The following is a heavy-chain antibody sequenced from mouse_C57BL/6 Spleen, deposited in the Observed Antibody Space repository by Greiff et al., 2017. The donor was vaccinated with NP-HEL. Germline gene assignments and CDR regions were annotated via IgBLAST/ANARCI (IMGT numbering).Heavy chain of an antibody. J-gene: IGHJ2*01. D-gene: IGHD2-3*01. CDR3: AGADGYYCFDY. Sequence: EVQLQQSGPELVKPGASVKMSCKASGYTFTDYYLHWVKQSPGQSLEWIGDINPNNGGTNYNQKFKGKATLTVDKSSSTAYMELRSLTSEDTAVYYCAGADGYYCFDYWGQGTTLTVSS. V-gene: IGHV1-18*01. CDR2: INPNNGGT. CDR1: GYTFTDYY.